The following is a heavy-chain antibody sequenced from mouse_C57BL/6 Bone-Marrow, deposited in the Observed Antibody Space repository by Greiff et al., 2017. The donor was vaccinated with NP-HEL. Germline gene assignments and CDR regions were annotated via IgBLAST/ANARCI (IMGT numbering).Heavy chain of an antibody. CDR1: GFTFSDYY. J-gene: IGHJ2*01. V-gene: IGHV5-12*01. D-gene: IGHD1-1*01. CDR2: ISNGGGST. CDR3: ARQGGSSVDY. Sequence: EVHLVESGGGLVQPGGSLKLSCAASGFTFSDYYMYWVRQTPEKRLEWVAYISNGGGSTYYPDTVKGRFTISRDTAKNTLYLQMSRLKSEDTAMYYCARQGGSSVDYWGQGTTLTVSS.